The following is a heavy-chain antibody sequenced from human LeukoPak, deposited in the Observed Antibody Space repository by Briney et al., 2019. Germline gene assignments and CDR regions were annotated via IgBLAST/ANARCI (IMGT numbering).Heavy chain of an antibody. Sequence: ASVKVSCKASGYTFTDYNINWVRQAPGQGLEWMGWISTYNGNTSYAQKVQGRVTMTTDTSTSTAYMELRSLRSDDTAVYYCARVAAYYYNSGGYYSSRFYFDHWGQGTLVTVSS. D-gene: IGHD3-22*01. V-gene: IGHV1-18*01. CDR2: ISTYNGNT. CDR3: ARVAAYYYNSGGYYSSRFYFDH. J-gene: IGHJ4*02. CDR1: GYTFTDYN.